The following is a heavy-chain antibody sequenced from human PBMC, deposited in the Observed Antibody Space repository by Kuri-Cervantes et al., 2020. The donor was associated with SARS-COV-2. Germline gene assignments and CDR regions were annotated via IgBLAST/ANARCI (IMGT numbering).Heavy chain of an antibody. Sequence: SETLSLTCTVSGGSISSYYWSWIRQPPGKGLEWIGYIYYSGSTNYNPSLKSRVTISVDTSKNQFSLKLSSVTAADTAVYYCAATPAAGVDYYFDYWGQGTLVTVSS. CDR3: AATPAAGVDYYFDY. CDR1: GGSISSYY. V-gene: IGHV4-59*12. J-gene: IGHJ4*02. CDR2: IYYSGST. D-gene: IGHD6-13*01.